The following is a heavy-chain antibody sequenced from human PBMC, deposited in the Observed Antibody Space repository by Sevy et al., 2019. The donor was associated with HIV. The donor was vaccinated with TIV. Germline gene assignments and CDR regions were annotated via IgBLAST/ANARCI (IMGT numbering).Heavy chain of an antibody. CDR1: GFTYSSNS. Sequence: GGSLRLSCAASGFTYSSNSMNWVRQAPGKGLEWVSYISSSSSTTYYADSVKGRFTISRDNAKNSLYLQMNSLRDDDTAVYYCARVGVNYEVDLWGRGTLVTVSS. CDR2: ISSSSSTT. V-gene: IGHV3-48*02. J-gene: IGHJ2*01. D-gene: IGHD3-22*01. CDR3: ARVGVNYEVDL.